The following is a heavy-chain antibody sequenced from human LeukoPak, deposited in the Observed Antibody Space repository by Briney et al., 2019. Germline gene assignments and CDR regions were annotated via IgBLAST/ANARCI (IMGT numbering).Heavy chain of an antibody. V-gene: IGHV3-30-3*01. CDR2: ISYDGSKK. J-gene: IGHJ3*02. Sequence: PGRSLRLSCAASGFTFSSYAMHWVRQAPGKGLEWGAVISYDGSKKYDADSVKGRFTISRDNSKNTLYLQMNSLRAEDTAVYYCARDYRDNYDFWSGYVDDAFDIWGQGTMVTVSS. CDR1: GFTFSSYA. CDR3: ARDYRDNYDFWSGYVDDAFDI. D-gene: IGHD3-3*01.